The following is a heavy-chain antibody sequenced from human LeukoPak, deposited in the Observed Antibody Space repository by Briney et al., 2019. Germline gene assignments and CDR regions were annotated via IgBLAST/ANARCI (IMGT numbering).Heavy chain of an antibody. D-gene: IGHD3-10*01. CDR3: ARFPSFFRSGYYMDV. V-gene: IGHV3-23*01. J-gene: IGHJ6*03. Sequence: GGSLRLSCAASGFTFSSYAMSWVRQAPGKGLEWVSAISGSGGSTYYADSVKGRFTISRDNSKNTLYLQMNSLRAEDTAVYYCARFPSFFRSGYYMDVWGKGTTVTVSS. CDR2: ISGSGGST. CDR1: GFTFSSYA.